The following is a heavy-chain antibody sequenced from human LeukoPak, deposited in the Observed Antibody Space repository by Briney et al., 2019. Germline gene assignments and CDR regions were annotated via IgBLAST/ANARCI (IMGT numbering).Heavy chain of an antibody. CDR3: ARVGWSRGGITITERGFDY. V-gene: IGHV1-46*01. J-gene: IGHJ4*02. Sequence: GASVKVSCKASGYTFTSYYMHWVRQAPGQGLEWMGIINPSGGSTSYAQKFQGRVTMTRDTSTSTVYMELSSLRSEDTAVYYCARVGWSRGGITITERGFDYWGQGTLVTVSS. CDR2: INPSGGST. CDR1: GYTFTSYY. D-gene: IGHD3-16*01.